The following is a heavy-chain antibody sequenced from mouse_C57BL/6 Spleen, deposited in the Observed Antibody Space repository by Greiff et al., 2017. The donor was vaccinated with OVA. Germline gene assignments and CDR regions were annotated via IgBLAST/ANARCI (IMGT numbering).Heavy chain of an antibody. D-gene: IGHD2-3*01. V-gene: IGHV1-82*01. CDR1: GYAFSSSW. CDR3: ARDYDGYYAYAMDY. Sequence: VQLVESGPELVKPGASVKISCKASGYAFSSSWMNWVKQRPGKGLEWIGRIYPGDGDTNYNGKFKGKATLTADKSSSTAYMQLSSLTSEDSAVYFCARDYDGYYAYAMDYWGQGTSVTVSS. CDR2: IYPGDGDT. J-gene: IGHJ4*01.